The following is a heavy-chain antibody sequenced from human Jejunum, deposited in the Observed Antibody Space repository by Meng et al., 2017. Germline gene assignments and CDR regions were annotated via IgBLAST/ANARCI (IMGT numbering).Heavy chain of an antibody. V-gene: IGHV1-69*13. CDR2: IISVFGGT. CDR1: GGTFTNYA. CDR3: AREWRIDYGGHSDSAFDY. J-gene: IGHJ4*02. D-gene: IGHD4-23*01. Sequence: SVKVSCKASGGTFTNYAFTWVRQAPGQGLEWMGNIISVFGGTNYAQKFQGRVTITADESANTAYMELSSLTSEDKAIYYCAREWRIDYGGHSDSAFDYWGQGTLVTVSS.